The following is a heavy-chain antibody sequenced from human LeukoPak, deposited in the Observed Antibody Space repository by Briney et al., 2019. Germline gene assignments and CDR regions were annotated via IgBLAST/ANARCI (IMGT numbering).Heavy chain of an antibody. CDR1: GGSISSGDYY. V-gene: IGHV4-61*08. CDR3: ARHNDYYVVGGMDV. Sequence: PSETLSLTCTVSGGSISSGDYYWSWIRQPPGKGPEWIGYIYYSGSTNYNPSLKSRVTISVDTSKNQFSLKLSSVTAADTAVYYCARHNDYYVVGGMDVWGQGTTVTVSS. D-gene: IGHD3-10*02. J-gene: IGHJ6*02. CDR2: IYYSGST.